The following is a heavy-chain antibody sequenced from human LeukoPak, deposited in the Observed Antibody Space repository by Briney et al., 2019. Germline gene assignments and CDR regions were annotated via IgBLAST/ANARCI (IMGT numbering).Heavy chain of an antibody. CDR3: ARYYYDSGGYSSWMLFDI. Sequence: PGGSLRLSCAASGFTVSSNYMSWVRQAPGKGLEWVSVIYSGGSTYYADSVKGRFTISRDNSKNTLYLQMNSLRAEDTAVYYCARYYYDSGGYSSWMLFDIWGQGTMVTVSS. V-gene: IGHV3-66*01. CDR1: GFTVSSNY. CDR2: IYSGGST. J-gene: IGHJ3*02. D-gene: IGHD3-22*01.